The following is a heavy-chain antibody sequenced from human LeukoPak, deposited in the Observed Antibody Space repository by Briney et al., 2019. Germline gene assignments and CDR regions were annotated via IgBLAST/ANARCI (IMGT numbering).Heavy chain of an antibody. CDR2: INPSGGST. V-gene: IGHV1-46*01. CDR3: ARETIAAAGTQT. D-gene: IGHD6-13*01. J-gene: IGHJ4*02. CDR1: GGTFSSYA. Sequence: ASVKVSCKASGGTFSSYAISWVRQAPGQGLEWMGIINPSGGSTSYAQKFQGRVTMTRDTSTSTVYMELSSLRSEDTAVYYCARETIAAAGTQTWGQGTLVTVSS.